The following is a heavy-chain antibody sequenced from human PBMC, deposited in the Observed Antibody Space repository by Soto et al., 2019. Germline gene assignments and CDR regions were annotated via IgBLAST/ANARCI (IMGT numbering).Heavy chain of an antibody. CDR3: ARGRIVASIHDAFEI. CDR2: ISAYNGKR. J-gene: IGHJ3*02. V-gene: IGHV1-18*01. Sequence: QGQLLQSGDEVKKPGASVRVSCGASGYDFTSYGISWVRQAPGQGLEWVSWISAYNGKRDTAQKFQGRVTMTLDTSTDTAHMELGDLTSADTAVYYCARGRIVASIHDAFEIWGQGTMVAVSS. D-gene: IGHD2-21*01. CDR1: GYDFTSYG.